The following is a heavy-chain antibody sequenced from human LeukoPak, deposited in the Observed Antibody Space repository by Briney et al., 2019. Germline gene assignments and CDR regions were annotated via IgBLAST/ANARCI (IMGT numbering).Heavy chain of an antibody. J-gene: IGHJ6*03. CDR2: IIPIFGRA. CDR3: ATALDLWFGELFYMDV. D-gene: IGHD3-10*01. Sequence: SVKVSCKASGGTFSSYAISWVRQAPGQGLEWMGRIIPIFGRANYAQKFQGRVTITTAESTSTAYMELSSLRSEDTAVYYCATALDLWFGELFYMDVWGKGTTVTVSS. CDR1: GGTFSSYA. V-gene: IGHV1-69*05.